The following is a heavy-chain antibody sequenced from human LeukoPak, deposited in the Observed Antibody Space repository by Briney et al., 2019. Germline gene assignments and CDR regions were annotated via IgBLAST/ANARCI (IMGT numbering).Heavy chain of an antibody. CDR1: GGSISSSSYY. CDR3: ARHPPPDFWSGLLFDY. V-gene: IGHV4-39*01. CDR2: IYYSGST. D-gene: IGHD3-3*01. Sequence: PSETLSLTCTVSGGSISSSSYYWGWIRQPPGKGLEWIGSIYYSGSTYYNPSLKSRVTISVDTSKNQFSLKLSSVTAADTAVYYCARHPPPDFWSGLLFDYWGQGTLVTVSS. J-gene: IGHJ4*02.